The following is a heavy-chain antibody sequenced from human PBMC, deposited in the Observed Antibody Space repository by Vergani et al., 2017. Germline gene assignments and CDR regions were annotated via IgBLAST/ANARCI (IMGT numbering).Heavy chain of an antibody. D-gene: IGHD1-7*01. CDR1: GYTFSRYW. CDR2: IYPGDSDT. CDR3: ARREKWNYLN. J-gene: IGHJ4*02. V-gene: IGHV5-51*01. Sequence: VQLVQSGAEVKKPGSSVKVSCKASGYTFSRYWIGWVRQVPGKGLEWMGIIYPGDSDTRYSPSFQGQVTISADKSISTAYLQWSSLKASDTAMYYCARREKWNYLNWGQGTLVTVSS.